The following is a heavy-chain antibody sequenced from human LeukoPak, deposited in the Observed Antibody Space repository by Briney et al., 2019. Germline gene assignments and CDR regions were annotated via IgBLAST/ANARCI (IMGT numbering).Heavy chain of an antibody. D-gene: IGHD3-9*01. J-gene: IGHJ4*02. Sequence: PGGSLRLSCAASGFTFRSYAMTWVRQAPGKGLEWVSAISGGSGDTTYYADSVKGRFTISRDNSKNMLNLQMNSLRAEDTAVYYCAKGSDFDWFAFDNWGQGTLVTVSS. CDR2: ISGGSGDTT. CDR3: AKGSDFDWFAFDN. V-gene: IGHV3-23*01. CDR1: GFTFRSYA.